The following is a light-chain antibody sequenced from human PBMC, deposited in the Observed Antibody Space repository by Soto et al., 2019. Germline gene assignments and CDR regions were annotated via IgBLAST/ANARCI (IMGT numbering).Light chain of an antibody. CDR1: QSVGSSY. CDR3: QQCGSPLVT. J-gene: IGKJ4*01. Sequence: IVLTQSPGTLSLSPGERVTLSCRARQSVGSSYLAWYQQKAGHAPRLLIYGASSRATGIPDRFSGSGSGTDFTLTISRLEPEDSAVYYCQQCGSPLVTFGGGTKVEIK. V-gene: IGKV3-20*01. CDR2: GAS.